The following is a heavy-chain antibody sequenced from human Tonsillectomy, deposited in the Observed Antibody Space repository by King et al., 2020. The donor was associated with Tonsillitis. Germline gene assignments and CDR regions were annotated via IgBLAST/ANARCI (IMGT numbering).Heavy chain of an antibody. J-gene: IGHJ5*02. Sequence: EMQLVESGGGLVKPGGSLRLSCAASGFTFSSYSMNWVRQAPGKGLEWVSSISSSSSYIYYADSVKGRFTISRDNAKNSLYLQMHSLRAEDTAVYYCARYRSNWFDPWGQGTLVTVSS. CDR2: ISSSSSYI. V-gene: IGHV3-21*01. CDR1: GFTFSSYS. D-gene: IGHD3-16*02. CDR3: ARYRSNWFDP.